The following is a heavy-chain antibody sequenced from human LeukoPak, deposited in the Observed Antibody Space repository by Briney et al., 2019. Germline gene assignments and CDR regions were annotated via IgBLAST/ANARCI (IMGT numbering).Heavy chain of an antibody. CDR2: IWYDGSNK. J-gene: IGHJ4*02. V-gene: IGHV3-33*08. CDR1: GFTFSNYW. D-gene: IGHD3-9*01. Sequence: GGSLRLSCAASGFTFSNYWMTWVRQAPGKGLEWVAVIWYDGSNKYYADSVKGRFTISRDNSKITLYLQMNSLRAEDTAVYYCARDGIYDILTGYRSYFDYWGQGTLVTVSP. CDR3: ARDGIYDILTGYRSYFDY.